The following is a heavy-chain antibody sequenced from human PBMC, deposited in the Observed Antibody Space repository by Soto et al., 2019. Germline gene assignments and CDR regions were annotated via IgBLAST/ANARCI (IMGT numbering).Heavy chain of an antibody. Sequence: EVQLVESGGGLVKPGESLRLSCAASGFTFSSYSMNWVRQAPGKGLEWVSSISSSSSYIYYADSVKGRFTISRDNAKNSLYLQMNSLRAEDTAVYYCARAHYYDSSGYYPYYFDYWGQGTLVTVSS. CDR1: GFTFSSYS. J-gene: IGHJ4*02. D-gene: IGHD3-22*01. V-gene: IGHV3-21*01. CDR3: ARAHYYDSSGYYPYYFDY. CDR2: ISSSSSYI.